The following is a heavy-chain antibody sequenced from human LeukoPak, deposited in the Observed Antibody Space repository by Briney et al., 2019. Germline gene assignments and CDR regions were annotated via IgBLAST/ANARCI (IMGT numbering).Heavy chain of an antibody. J-gene: IGHJ1*01. V-gene: IGHV3-30-3*01. D-gene: IGHD6-19*01. CDR1: GFTFSSYA. CDR3: ARDPQQWLDLTRRELAEYFQH. Sequence: GGSLRLSCAASGFTFSSYAMHWVRQAPGKGLEWVAVISYDGSNKYYADSVKGRFTISRDNSKNTLYLQMNSLRAEDTAVYYCARDPQQWLDLTRRELAEYFQHWGQGTLVTVSS. CDR2: ISYDGSNK.